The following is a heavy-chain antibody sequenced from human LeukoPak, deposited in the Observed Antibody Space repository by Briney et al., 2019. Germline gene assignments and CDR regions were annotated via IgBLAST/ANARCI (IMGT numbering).Heavy chain of an antibody. CDR1: GFTFSNAW. CDR2: IKSKTDGGTT. D-gene: IGHD2-8*01. CDR3: TTSACTNGVCYTSVDY. Sequence: PGGSLRLSCAASGFTFSNAWMSWVRQAPGKGLEWVGRIKSKTDGGTTDYAAPVKGRFTISRDDSTNTLYLQMNSLKTEDTAVYYCTTSACTNGVCYTSVDYWGQGALVTVSS. J-gene: IGHJ4*02. V-gene: IGHV3-15*01.